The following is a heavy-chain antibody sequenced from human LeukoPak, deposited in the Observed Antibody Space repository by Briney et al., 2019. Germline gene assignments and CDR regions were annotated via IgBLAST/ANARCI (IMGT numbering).Heavy chain of an antibody. D-gene: IGHD6-6*01. V-gene: IGHV3-20*04. J-gene: IGHJ4*02. CDR1: GFTFDDYG. CDR2: INSNRGSP. Sequence: PGXSLRLSCAASGFTFDDYGMRWVRQAPGKGLDWVSCINSNRGSPGYAASLTRRFTLSRDNPTNSLYLQMNSLRAEDTALYYCARDFVVDYWGQGTLATLSS. CDR3: ARDFVVDY.